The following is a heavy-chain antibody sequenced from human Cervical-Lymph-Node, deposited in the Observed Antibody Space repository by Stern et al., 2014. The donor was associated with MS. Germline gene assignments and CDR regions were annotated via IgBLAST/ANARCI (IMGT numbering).Heavy chain of an antibody. CDR3: ARDGSLDV. V-gene: IGHV1-69*09. Sequence: QVQLVASGAEEKKPGSSVKVCCKASEGTFSSSTISWLRQDPGQGLEWMGRIIPILGIANYAQKFQGRVTITADKSTSTAYMELSSLRSEDTAVYYCARDGSLDVWGQGTTVTVSS. J-gene: IGHJ6*02. CDR1: EGTFSSST. CDR2: IIPILGIA.